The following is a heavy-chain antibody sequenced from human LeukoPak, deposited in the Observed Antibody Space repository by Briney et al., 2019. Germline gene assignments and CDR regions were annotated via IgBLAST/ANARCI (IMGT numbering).Heavy chain of an antibody. Sequence: GGSLRLSCAASGFTFSDYYMNWVRQAPGRGLEWVSYISSGASTIYYADSVKGRFTISRDNAKNSLYLQMNSLRAEDTAVYYCAREIRGYSYFDYWGQGTLVTVSS. J-gene: IGHJ4*02. CDR2: ISSGASTI. CDR3: AREIRGYSYFDY. D-gene: IGHD1-26*01. CDR1: GFTFSDYY. V-gene: IGHV3-11*01.